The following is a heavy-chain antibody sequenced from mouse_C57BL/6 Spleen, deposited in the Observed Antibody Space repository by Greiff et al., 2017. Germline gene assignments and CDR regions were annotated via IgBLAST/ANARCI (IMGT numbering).Heavy chain of an antibody. J-gene: IGHJ4*01. CDR3: ARREVSYDYDAYAMDY. Sequence: QVQLQQPGAELVMPGASVKLSCKASGYTFTSYWMHWVKQRPGQGLEWIGEIDPSDSYTNYNQKFKGKSTLTVDKSSSTAYMQLSSLTSEDSAVYYCARREVSYDYDAYAMDYWGQGTSVTVSS. D-gene: IGHD2-4*01. V-gene: IGHV1-69*01. CDR2: IDPSDSYT. CDR1: GYTFTSYW.